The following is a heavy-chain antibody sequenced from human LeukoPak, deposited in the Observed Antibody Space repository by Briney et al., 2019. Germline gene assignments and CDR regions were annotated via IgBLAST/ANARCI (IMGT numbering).Heavy chain of an antibody. V-gene: IGHV3-74*01. CDR1: GFTLSNYW. J-gene: IGHJ4*02. Sequence: GGSLRLSCTASGFTLSNYWMHWVRQAPGKGLVWVSRINGDGSETYYADSVKGRFTSSRDNAKNTVFLQMNNLRAEDTAVYYCVRDIREYDFWGQGTLVTVSS. D-gene: IGHD3-10*01. CDR3: VRDIREYDF. CDR2: INGDGSET.